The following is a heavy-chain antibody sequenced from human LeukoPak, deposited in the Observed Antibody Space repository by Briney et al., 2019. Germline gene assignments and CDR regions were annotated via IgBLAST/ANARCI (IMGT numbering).Heavy chain of an antibody. CDR1: GFTFSDHF. CDR3: ARVSAITGATDALDF. Sequence: GGSLRLSCAAFGFTFSDHFMDWVRQAPGKGLEWVGRIRKKPNSYTTEYAASVKGRFTFSRDDSKNSLYLQMNSLETEDTAVYYCARVSAITGATDALDFWGQGTMVTVSS. D-gene: IGHD1-20*01. CDR2: IRKKPNSYTT. V-gene: IGHV3-72*01. J-gene: IGHJ3*01.